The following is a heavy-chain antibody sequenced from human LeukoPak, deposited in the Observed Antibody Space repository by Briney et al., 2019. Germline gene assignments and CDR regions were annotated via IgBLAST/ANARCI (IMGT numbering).Heavy chain of an antibody. CDR1: GFTVSSNY. CDR3: ARGWATIPD. CDR2: IYSGGST. Sequence: PGGSLRLSCAASGFTVSSNYMSWVRQAPGKGLEWVSVIYSGGSTYYADSVKGRFTISRDNSKNSLSLQMSSLREEDTALYYCARGWATIPDWGQGTLVTVSS. V-gene: IGHV3-66*01. D-gene: IGHD5-24*01. J-gene: IGHJ1*01.